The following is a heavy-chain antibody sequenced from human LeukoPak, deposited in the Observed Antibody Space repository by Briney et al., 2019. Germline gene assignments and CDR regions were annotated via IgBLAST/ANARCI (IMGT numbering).Heavy chain of an antibody. V-gene: IGHV4-39*01. D-gene: IGHD3-3*01. CDR3: QSRFLEWLLDY. CDR2: IYYGGYT. CDR1: GGSISSNNYY. J-gene: IGHJ4*02. Sequence: SETLSLTCTVSGGSISSNNYYWGWIRQPPGKGLEWIGSIYYGGYTYYNPSLESRVTISVDTSKNQFSLKLSSVTAADTAIYYCQSRFLEWLLDYWGQGTLVTVSS.